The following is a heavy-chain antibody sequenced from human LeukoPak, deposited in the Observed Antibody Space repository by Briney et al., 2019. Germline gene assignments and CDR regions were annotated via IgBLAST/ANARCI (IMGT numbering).Heavy chain of an antibody. J-gene: IGHJ5*02. D-gene: IGHD6-13*01. CDR2: MYYSGST. V-gene: IGHV4-59*01. Sequence: PSETLSLTCTVSGSSISNYYWSWIRQPPGKGLEWIGYMYYSGSTNYSPSLKSRVTMSADTSKNQFSLKLTSVTAADTAVYYCARVVAAVMNWFDPWGQGTLVTVSS. CDR1: GSSISNYY. CDR3: ARVVAAVMNWFDP.